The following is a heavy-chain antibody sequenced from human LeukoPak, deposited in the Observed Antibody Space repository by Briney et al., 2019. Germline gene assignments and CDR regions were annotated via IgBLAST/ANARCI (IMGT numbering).Heavy chain of an antibody. CDR3: AKTPTALVRGGYYFDN. D-gene: IGHD6-6*01. Sequence: SETLSLTCAVYGGSFSGYYWSWIRQPPGKGLEWIGEINHSGSTDYSPSLKSRVTISVDTSKNQFSLKLNSVTAADTAVYYCAKTPTALVRGGYYFDNWGQGTLVTVSS. V-gene: IGHV4-34*01. J-gene: IGHJ4*02. CDR2: INHSGST. CDR1: GGSFSGYY.